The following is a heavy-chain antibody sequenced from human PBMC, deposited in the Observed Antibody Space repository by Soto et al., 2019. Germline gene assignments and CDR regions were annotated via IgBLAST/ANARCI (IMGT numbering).Heavy chain of an antibody. CDR1: GFTFSSYG. CDR2: IKQDGSEK. D-gene: IGHD3-22*01. CDR3: ARVGYYYDSSGYYSFDY. V-gene: IGHV3-7*01. J-gene: IGHJ4*02. Sequence: GSLRLSCAASGFTFSSYGMHWVRQAPGKGLEWVANIKQDGSEKYYVDPVKGRFTISRDNAKNSLYLQMNSLRAEDTAVYYCARVGYYYDSSGYYSFDYWGQGTLVTVSS.